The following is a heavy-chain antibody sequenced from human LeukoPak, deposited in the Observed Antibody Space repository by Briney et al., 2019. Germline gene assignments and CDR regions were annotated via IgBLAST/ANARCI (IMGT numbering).Heavy chain of an antibody. J-gene: IGHJ6*02. CDR2: ISGSGGST. CDR1: GFTFSSYA. Sequence: GGSLRLSCAASGFTFSSYAMSWVRQAPGKGLEWVSAISGSGGSTYYADSVKGRFTISRDNSKNTLYLQMNSLRAEDTAVYYCAKGLYFYGSGPDYGMDVWGQGTTVTVSS. D-gene: IGHD3-10*01. CDR3: AKGLYFYGSGPDYGMDV. V-gene: IGHV3-23*01.